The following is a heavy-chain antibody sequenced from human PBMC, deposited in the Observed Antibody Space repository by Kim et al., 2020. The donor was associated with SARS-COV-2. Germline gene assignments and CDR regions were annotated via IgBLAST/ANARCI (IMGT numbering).Heavy chain of an antibody. V-gene: IGHV1-8*01. CDR2: T. Sequence: TGYAQKFQGRVTMTRNTSISTAYMELSSLRSEDTAVYYCARGPGNAWFDPWGQGTLVTVSS. J-gene: IGHJ5*02. CDR3: ARGPGNAWFDP.